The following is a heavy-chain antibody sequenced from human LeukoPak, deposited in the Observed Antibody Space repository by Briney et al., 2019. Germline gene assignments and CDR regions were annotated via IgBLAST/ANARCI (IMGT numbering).Heavy chain of an antibody. CDR2: ISSSSNYR. D-gene: IGHD5-12*01. J-gene: IGHJ2*01. CDR3: ARVRKYSGYYSWYFDL. V-gene: IGHV3-21*01. Sequence: GGSLRLSCAASGFTFSSYSMNWVRQAPGKGLEWVSFISSSSNYRYYADSVKGRYTISRENAKNSLYLQMNSLRAGDTAVYYCARVRKYSGYYSWYFDLWGRGTLVTVSS. CDR1: GFTFSSYS.